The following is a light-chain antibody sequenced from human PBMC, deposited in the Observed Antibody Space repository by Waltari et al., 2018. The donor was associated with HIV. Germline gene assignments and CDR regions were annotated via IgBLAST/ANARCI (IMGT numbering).Light chain of an antibody. Sequence: QSALTQPASVSGSPGQSSTISCTGNSSDVGSYNLVSWYQQHPGKAPKLMIYEVSKRPSGVANRFSGSKSGNTAALTISGLQAEDEADYYCCSYAGSSTYVFGTGTKVTVL. CDR2: EVS. CDR3: CSYAGSSTYV. J-gene: IGLJ1*01. V-gene: IGLV2-23*02. CDR1: SSDVGSYNL.